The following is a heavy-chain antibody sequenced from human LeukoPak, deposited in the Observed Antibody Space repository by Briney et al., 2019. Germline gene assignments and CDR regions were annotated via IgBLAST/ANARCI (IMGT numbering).Heavy chain of an antibody. J-gene: IGHJ5*02. D-gene: IGHD2-15*01. CDR2: INPNSGGT. Sequence: ASVKVSCKASGYTFTGYYMHWVRQAPGQGREWMGRINPNSGGTNYAQKFQGRVTMTRDTSISTAYMELSRLRSDDTAVYYCARDKRYCSGGSCPNNWFDPWCQGTLVTVSS. CDR3: ARDKRYCSGGSCPNNWFDP. V-gene: IGHV1-2*06. CDR1: GYTFTGYY.